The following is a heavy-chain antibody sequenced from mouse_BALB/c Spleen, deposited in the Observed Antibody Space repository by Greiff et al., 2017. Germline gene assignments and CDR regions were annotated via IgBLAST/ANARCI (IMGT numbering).Heavy chain of an antibody. CDR3: ARDNGYYPDY. CDR1: GFTFSSYG. D-gene: IGHD2-2*01. Sequence: EVMLVESGGGLVQPGGSLKLSCAASGFTFSSYGMSWVRQTPDKRLELVATINSNGGSTYYPDSVKGRFTISRDNAKNTLYLQMSSLKSEDTAMYYFARDNGYYPDYWGQGTTLTVSS. J-gene: IGHJ2*01. CDR2: INSNGGST. V-gene: IGHV5-6-3*01.